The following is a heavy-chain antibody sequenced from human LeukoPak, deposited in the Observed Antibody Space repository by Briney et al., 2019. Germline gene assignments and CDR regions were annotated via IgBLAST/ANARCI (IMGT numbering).Heavy chain of an antibody. Sequence: GGSLRLSCAASGFTFGGYGMHWVRQAPGKGLEWVAVIWFDGSNKYYGDSVKGRFTISRDNSKNTLYLQMNSLRAEDTAMYYCASSYSGYAWGDYWGQGTLVTVSS. D-gene: IGHD5-12*01. J-gene: IGHJ4*02. CDR2: IWFDGSNK. CDR1: GFTFGGYG. CDR3: ASSYSGYAWGDY. V-gene: IGHV3-33*01.